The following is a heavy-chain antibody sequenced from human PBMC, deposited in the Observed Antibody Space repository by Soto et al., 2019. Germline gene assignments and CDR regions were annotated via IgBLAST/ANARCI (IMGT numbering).Heavy chain of an antibody. D-gene: IGHD3-16*01. Sequence: SETLSLTCTVSGGSISSGGYYWSWIRQHPGKGLEWIGYIYYSGSTYYNPSLKSRVTISVDTSKNQFSLKLSSVTAADTAVYYCARVQGHDYVSLDYWGQGTLVTVSS. V-gene: IGHV4-31*03. J-gene: IGHJ4*02. CDR1: GGSISSGGYY. CDR2: IYYSGST. CDR3: ARVQGHDYVSLDY.